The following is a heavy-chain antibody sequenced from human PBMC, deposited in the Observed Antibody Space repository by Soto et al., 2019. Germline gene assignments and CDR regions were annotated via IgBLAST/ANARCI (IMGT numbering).Heavy chain of an antibody. Sequence: GGSLRLSCAVSGFSVRANYMSWVRQAPGKGLEWVSVIYDTDTTYYADSVKGRFIISRDISKNILYLQMNVLRAEDTALYYCTGFDTWCQGNVLTVSS. CDR3: TGFDT. V-gene: IGHV3-53*01. J-gene: IGHJ5*02. CDR2: IYDTDTT. CDR1: GFSVRANY.